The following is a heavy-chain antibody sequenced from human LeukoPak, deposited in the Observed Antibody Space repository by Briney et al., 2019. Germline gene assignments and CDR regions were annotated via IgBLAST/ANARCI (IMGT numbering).Heavy chain of an antibody. J-gene: IGHJ4*02. CDR2: ISAYNGNT. Sequence: ASVKVSCKASGYTFTSYGISWVRQAPGQGLEWMGWISAYNGNTNYAQKLQGRVTMTTDTSTSTAYMELRSLRSDDMAVYYCARSKYQLLLVDYWGQGTLVTVSS. D-gene: IGHD2-2*01. V-gene: IGHV1-18*03. CDR1: GYTFTSYG. CDR3: ARSKYQLLLVDY.